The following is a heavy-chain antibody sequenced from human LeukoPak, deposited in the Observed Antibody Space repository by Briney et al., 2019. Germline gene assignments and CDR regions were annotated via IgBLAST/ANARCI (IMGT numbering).Heavy chain of an antibody. J-gene: IGHJ3*02. Sequence: ASVKVSCKASGYTFTGYYMHWVRQAPGQGLEWMGWINPNSGGTNYAQKFQGRVTMTRDTSISTAYMELSRLRSDDTAVYYCARREMANDAFDIWGQGTMVTVSS. CDR1: GYTFTGYY. CDR2: INPNSGGT. V-gene: IGHV1-2*02. D-gene: IGHD5-24*01. CDR3: ARREMANDAFDI.